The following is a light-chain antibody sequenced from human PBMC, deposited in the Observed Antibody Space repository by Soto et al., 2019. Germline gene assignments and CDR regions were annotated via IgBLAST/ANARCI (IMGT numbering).Light chain of an antibody. Sequence: QSALXQXPSASGSPGXSXXISXXGTSSXVGGYNYVSWYQQHPGKAPNLMXXXVSKRPSGVPDRFSGSKSGNTASLTVSGLQAEDEADYYCSSYAASNNLGVFGGGTKLTVL. CDR2: XVS. V-gene: IGLV2-8*01. CDR3: SSYAASNNLGV. CDR1: SSXVGGYNY. J-gene: IGLJ2*01.